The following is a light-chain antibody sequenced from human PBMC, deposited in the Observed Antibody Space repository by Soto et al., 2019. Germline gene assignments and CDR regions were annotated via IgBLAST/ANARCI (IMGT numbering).Light chain of an antibody. V-gene: IGKV1D-13*01. CDR2: SVS. CDR1: QVIRSA. Sequence: AIQLTQSPSSLSASVGDRVTITCRASQVIRSALAWYQQKPGKAPDLLIYSVSRLQSGVPSRFSGNGSGTDFTLTISSLQPEDSATYYCQQFNDYLLTFGGGTKVEIK. J-gene: IGKJ4*01. CDR3: QQFNDYLLT.